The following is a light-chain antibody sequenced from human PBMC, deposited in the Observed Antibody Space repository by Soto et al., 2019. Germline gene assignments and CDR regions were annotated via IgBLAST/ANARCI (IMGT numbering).Light chain of an antibody. CDR2: GVS. CDR1: QSISANY. J-gene: IGKJ1*01. CDR3: HPYGVLPKT. Sequence: EIVLTQSPGTVSLSPGDRATLSCRASQSISANYLAWYQQKPGQAPRLLIYGVSIRATGIPDRFAGSGSGPDFTLTISRLEPEDFAVYYCHPYGVLPKTFGQGTTVEIK. V-gene: IGKV3-20*01.